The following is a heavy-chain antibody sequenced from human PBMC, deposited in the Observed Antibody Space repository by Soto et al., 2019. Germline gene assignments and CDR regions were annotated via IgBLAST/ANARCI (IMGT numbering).Heavy chain of an antibody. CDR3: ARTGDGHHDFLDY. CDR1: GFTFSSYW. J-gene: IGHJ4*02. CDR2: INQDGNED. D-gene: IGHD1-1*01. Sequence: VGSLRLSGAASGFTFSSYWMNWVSQAPGKGLEWVANINQDGNEDNLLDSVKGRFTISRDNAKNSLFLQMNSLRVDDTAVYYCARTGDGHHDFLDYWGQGALVTVSS. V-gene: IGHV3-7*01.